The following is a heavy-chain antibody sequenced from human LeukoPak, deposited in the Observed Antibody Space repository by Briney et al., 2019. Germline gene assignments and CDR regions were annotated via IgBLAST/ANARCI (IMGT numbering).Heavy chain of an antibody. CDR3: AKYPTAGYDRRYCNY. Sequence: GGSLRLSCAASGFTFSSYAMSWVRQAPGKGLEWVSAISGSGGNTYYADSVKGRFTISRDNSKNTLYLQMNSLRAEDTAVYYCAKYPTAGYDRRYCNYWGQGTLVTVSS. CDR1: GFTFSSYA. V-gene: IGHV3-23*01. CDR2: ISGSGGNT. D-gene: IGHD3-22*01. J-gene: IGHJ4*02.